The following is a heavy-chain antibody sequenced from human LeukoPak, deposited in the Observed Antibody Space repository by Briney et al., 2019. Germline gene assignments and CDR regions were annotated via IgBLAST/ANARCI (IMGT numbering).Heavy chain of an antibody. CDR1: GGSISSYY. D-gene: IGHD2-15*01. Sequence: ASETLSLTCTVSGGSISSYYWSWIRQPPGKGLEWIGYIYYSGSTNYNPSLKSRVTISVDTSKNQFSLKLSSVTAADTAVYYCARARTCRGGSCYSGAFDIWGQGTMVTVSS. J-gene: IGHJ3*02. CDR3: ARARTCRGGSCYSGAFDI. CDR2: IYYSGST. V-gene: IGHV4-59*01.